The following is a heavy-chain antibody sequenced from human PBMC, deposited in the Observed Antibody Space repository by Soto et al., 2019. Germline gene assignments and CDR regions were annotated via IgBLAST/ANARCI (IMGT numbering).Heavy chain of an antibody. V-gene: IGHV4-61*08. Sequence: PSETLSLTCTVSGGSISSGGYYWSWIRQHPGKGLGWIGYFHNSGTTNYSPSLKSRITILVDTSKNQFSLKLSSVTAADTAVYYCARQSAGYGAFFDYWGQGTLVTVSS. CDR3: ARQSAGYGAFFDY. D-gene: IGHD4-17*01. CDR2: FHNSGTT. J-gene: IGHJ4*02. CDR1: GGSISSGGYY.